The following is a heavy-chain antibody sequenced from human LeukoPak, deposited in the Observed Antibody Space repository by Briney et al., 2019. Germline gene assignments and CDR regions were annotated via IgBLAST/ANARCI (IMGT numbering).Heavy chain of an antibody. CDR1: GFTFSSYS. D-gene: IGHD5-18*01. CDR2: ISSSSSYI. CDR3: ARETTSMRALDY. V-gene: IGHV3-21*01. Sequence: PGGSLRLSCAASGFTFSSYSMNWVRQAPGKGLEWVSSISSSSSYIYYADSVKGRFTISRDNAKNSLYLQMNSLRAEDTAVYYCARETTSMRALDYWGQGTLVTVSS. J-gene: IGHJ4*02.